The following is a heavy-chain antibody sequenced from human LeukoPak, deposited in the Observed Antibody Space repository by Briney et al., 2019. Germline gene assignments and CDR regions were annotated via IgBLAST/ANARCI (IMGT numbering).Heavy chain of an antibody. CDR1: GGSFSGYY. V-gene: IGHV4-34*01. J-gene: IGHJ1*01. CDR2: INHSGST. Sequence: SETLSLTCAVYGGSFSGYYWSWIRQPPGKGLEWIGEINHSGSTNYNPSLKSRVTISVDTSKNHFSLKLSSVTAPHTAVYYCARGLRYYDSSGYSYWGQGTLVTV. CDR3: ARGLRYYDSSGYSY. D-gene: IGHD3-22*01.